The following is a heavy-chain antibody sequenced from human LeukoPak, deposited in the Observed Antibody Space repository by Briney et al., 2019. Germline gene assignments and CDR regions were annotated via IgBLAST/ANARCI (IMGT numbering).Heavy chain of an antibody. CDR1: GYTFINYA. D-gene: IGHD1-26*01. CDR2: INAANGNT. Sequence: ASVTVSCKASGYTFINYAMHWVRQAPGQRLEWMGWINAANGNTKSSEKFQGRLTITRDTTASTVYLDLSSLRSEDTAVYYCARAPGALHFDQWGQGTLVTVTS. J-gene: IGHJ5*02. V-gene: IGHV1-3*01. CDR3: ARAPGALHFDQ.